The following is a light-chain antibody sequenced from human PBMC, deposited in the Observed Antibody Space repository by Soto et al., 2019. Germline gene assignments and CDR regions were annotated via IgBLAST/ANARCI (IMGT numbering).Light chain of an antibody. CDR3: QSYDSRLSGSV. V-gene: IGLV1-40*01. CDR2: GNS. Sequence: QSVLTQPPSVSGAPGQRVTISCTGSSSNIGAGYDVHWYQQLPGTAPKLLIYGNSNRPSGVPDRFSGSKSGTSASLAITGLQAEDEADYYCQSYDSRLSGSVFGGGTKRTVL. J-gene: IGLJ3*02. CDR1: SSNIGAGYD.